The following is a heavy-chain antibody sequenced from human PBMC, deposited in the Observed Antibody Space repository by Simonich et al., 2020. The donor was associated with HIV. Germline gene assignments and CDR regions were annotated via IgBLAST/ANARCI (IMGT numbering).Heavy chain of an antibody. Sequence: QVQLQQWGAGLLKPSETLSLTCTVYGGSFSGYHWSWIRQPPGKGLTWIGDINHSGSTHYNPSLKSRVTISFGTSKTQFSRKLSSVTAADTAVYYCVRGPVVVLVATPQSYYYMDVWGKGTTVTVSS. J-gene: IGHJ6*03. D-gene: IGHD2-15*01. CDR1: GGSFSGYH. V-gene: IGHV4-34*01. CDR3: VRGPVVVLVATPQSYYYMDV. CDR2: INHSGST.